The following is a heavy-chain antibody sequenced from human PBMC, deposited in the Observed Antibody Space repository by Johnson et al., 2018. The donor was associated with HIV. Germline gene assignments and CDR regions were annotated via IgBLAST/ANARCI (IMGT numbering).Heavy chain of an antibody. CDR2: IYSGGST. CDR3: ASRYGDYGLGAFEI. J-gene: IGHJ3*02. Sequence: VQLVESGGGVVQPGRSLRLSCAASGFTFSSNAMHWVRQSPGKGLEWVSVIYSGGSTYYADSVKGRFTISRDNSKNTLYLQMNSLRAEETAVYYCASRYGDYGLGAFEIWGQGTMVTVSS. V-gene: IGHV3-66*01. CDR1: GFTFSSNA. D-gene: IGHD4-17*01.